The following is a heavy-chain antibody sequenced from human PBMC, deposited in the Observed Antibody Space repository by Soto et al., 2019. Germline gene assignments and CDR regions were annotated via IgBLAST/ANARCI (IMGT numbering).Heavy chain of an antibody. CDR2: IYYSGST. Sequence: QVQLQESGPGLVKPSETLSLTCTVSGGSISSYYWSWIRQPPGKGLEWIGYIYYSGSTNYNPSLKSRVTISVDTSKNQFSLKLSSVTAADTAVYYCARDLWPPADYYGMDVWGQGTTVTVSS. V-gene: IGHV4-59*01. J-gene: IGHJ6*02. CDR1: GGSISSYY. D-gene: IGHD2-21*01. CDR3: ARDLWPPADYYGMDV.